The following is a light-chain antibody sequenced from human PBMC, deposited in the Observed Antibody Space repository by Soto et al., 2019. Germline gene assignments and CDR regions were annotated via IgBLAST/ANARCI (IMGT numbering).Light chain of an antibody. J-gene: IGKJ3*01. Sequence: DIQMTQSPSSLSASVGDRVTITCQASQDISNYLNWYQQKPGKAPKLLIYDASNLETGVPSRFSGSGSGTDFTFTISSLQPEDIATYYCQQYDNLPLTFGPGTKADIK. CDR3: QQYDNLPLT. CDR2: DAS. V-gene: IGKV1-33*01. CDR1: QDISNY.